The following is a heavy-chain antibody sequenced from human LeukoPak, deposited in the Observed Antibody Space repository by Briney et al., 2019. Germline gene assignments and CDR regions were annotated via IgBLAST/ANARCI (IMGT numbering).Heavy chain of an antibody. J-gene: IGHJ4*02. CDR2: LSSTGSYT. CDR1: GFTFRDYY. D-gene: IGHD6-19*01. V-gene: IGHV3-11*06. Sequence: GGSLRLSCAASGFTFRDYYMSWIRQAPGKRLEWVSFLSSTGSYTNYADSVKGRFTISRDNAKNSLFLQMDNLRAEDTAVYYCARDNGGWYVDYWGQGTLVTVSS. CDR3: ARDNGGWYVDY.